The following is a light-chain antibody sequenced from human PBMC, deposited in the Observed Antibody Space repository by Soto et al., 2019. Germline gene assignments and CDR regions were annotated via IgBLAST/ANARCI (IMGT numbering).Light chain of an antibody. V-gene: IGKV3-15*01. Sequence: DIVLTQSPGTLSLSPGERAALSCRASQSVRSNLAWYQQKPGQAPRLVIYAASTRATGIPDRFSGSGSGTEFTLTISSLQSEDFAVYYCQQYNEWPPFTFGQGTRLEI. J-gene: IGKJ5*01. CDR1: QSVRSN. CDR3: QQYNEWPPFT. CDR2: AAS.